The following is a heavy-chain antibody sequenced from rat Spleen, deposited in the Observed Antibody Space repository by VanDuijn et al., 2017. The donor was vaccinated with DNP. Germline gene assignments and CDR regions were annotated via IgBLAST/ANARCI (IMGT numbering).Heavy chain of an antibody. CDR3: ARHVPGYNVMDA. CDR2: ISYDGGST. Sequence: EVKLVESGGGLVQPGRSLKLSCAASGFTFSDYYMAWVRQAPTKGLEWVASISYDGGSTYYPDSVKGRFSLSRDNAKNTLYLQVNSLRSEDTATYYCARHVPGYNVMDAWGQGASVTVSS. J-gene: IGHJ4*01. CDR1: GFTFSDYY. V-gene: IGHV5-22*01. D-gene: IGHD1-4*01.